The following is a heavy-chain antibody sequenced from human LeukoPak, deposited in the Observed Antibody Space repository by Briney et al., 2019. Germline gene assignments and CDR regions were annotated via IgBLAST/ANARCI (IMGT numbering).Heavy chain of an antibody. Sequence: PGGSLRLSCAASGFAFDDYGLSWVRQVPGKGLEWLSSINWNANSIRYADSVRGRFAISRDNAKKSLYLQMSGLRAEDTALYYCARRRNSTTGDGFDLWGQGTMVTVSS. CDR1: GFAFDDYG. CDR2: INWNANSI. V-gene: IGHV3-20*04. J-gene: IGHJ3*01. CDR3: ARRRNSTTGDGFDL. D-gene: IGHD2/OR15-2a*01.